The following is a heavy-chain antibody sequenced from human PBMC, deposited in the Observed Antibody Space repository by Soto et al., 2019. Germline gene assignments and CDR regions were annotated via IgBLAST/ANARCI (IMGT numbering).Heavy chain of an antibody. D-gene: IGHD3-10*01. CDR3: ARAVLWFGEFPFDP. V-gene: IGHV4-59*01. J-gene: IGHJ5*02. Sequence: SXTLSLTCTVSGGSISSYYWSCIRQPPGKGLEWIWYIYYSGSTNYNPSLKSRVTISVDTSKNQFSLKLSSVTAADTAVYYCARAVLWFGEFPFDPWGQGTLVTVSS. CDR1: GGSISSYY. CDR2: IYYSGST.